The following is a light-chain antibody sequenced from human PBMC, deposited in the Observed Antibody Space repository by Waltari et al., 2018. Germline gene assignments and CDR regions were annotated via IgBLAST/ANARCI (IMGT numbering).Light chain of an antibody. Sequence: QSALTQPASVSGSPGQSITISCPGTTSTVRSSNLVSWYQQHPGKAPTLIIYEGSARPSGISNRFSGSTSANTASLTISGLQTEDEADYYCCSYAGSSTWVFGGGTKVTVL. J-gene: IGLJ3*02. CDR2: EGS. CDR3: CSYAGSSTWV. CDR1: TSTVRSSNL. V-gene: IGLV2-23*01.